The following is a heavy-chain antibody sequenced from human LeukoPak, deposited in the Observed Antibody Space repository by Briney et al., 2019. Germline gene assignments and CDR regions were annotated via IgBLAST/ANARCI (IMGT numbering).Heavy chain of an antibody. CDR3: AADLARGELPDY. Sequence: SVKVACKASGFTFTSSAVQWVRQARGQRLEWIGWIVVGSGNTNYAQKFQERVTITRDMSTSTAYMELSSLRSEDTAVYYCAADLARGELPDYWGQGTLVTVSS. J-gene: IGHJ4*02. CDR2: IVVGSGNT. V-gene: IGHV1-58*01. CDR1: GFTFTSSA. D-gene: IGHD1-1*01.